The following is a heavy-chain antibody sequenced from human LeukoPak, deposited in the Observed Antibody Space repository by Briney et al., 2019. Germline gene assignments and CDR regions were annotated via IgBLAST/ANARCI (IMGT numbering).Heavy chain of an antibody. Sequence: SETLSLTCAVSADSLSSHYWTWIRQPPGKGLEWIGYISYIGSTSYNPSLKSRVTISIDTSKNQFSLKLSSVTAADTAVYYCARDLVTVTKGFDIWGQGTMVSVSS. V-gene: IGHV4-59*11. CDR3: ARDLVTVTKGFDI. CDR2: ISYIGST. J-gene: IGHJ3*02. D-gene: IGHD4-17*01. CDR1: ADSLSSHY.